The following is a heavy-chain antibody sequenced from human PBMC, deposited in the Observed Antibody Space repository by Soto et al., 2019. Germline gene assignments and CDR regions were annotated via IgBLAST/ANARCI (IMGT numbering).Heavy chain of an antibody. CDR3: AKDVCIVATILEY. V-gene: IGHV3-23*01. CDR2: ISGSGDST. D-gene: IGHD5-12*01. CDR1: GFTFSSYD. Sequence: EVQLLESGGGLVKPGGSLRLSCAASGFTFSSYDMSWVRQAPGKGLEWVSAISGSGDSTYYADSVKGRFTISRDNSKNTLYLQMNSLRAEDTAVYYCAKDVCIVATILEYWGQGTLVSVAS. J-gene: IGHJ4*02.